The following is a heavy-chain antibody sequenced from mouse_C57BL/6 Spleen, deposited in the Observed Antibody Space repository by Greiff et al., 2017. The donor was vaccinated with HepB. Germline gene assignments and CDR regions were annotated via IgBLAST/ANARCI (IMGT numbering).Heavy chain of an antibody. V-gene: IGHV1-54*01. CDR2: INPGSGGT. D-gene: IGHD1-1*01. CDR3: ARSQFITTGLAY. Sequence: VQLQQSGTELIRPGTSVKVSCKASGYAFTNYLIEWVKQRPGQGLEWIGVINPGSGGTNYNEKFKGKATLSADKSSSTAYMQLSSLTSEDSAVYFCARSQFITTGLAYWGQGTLVTVSA. J-gene: IGHJ3*01. CDR1: GYAFTNYL.